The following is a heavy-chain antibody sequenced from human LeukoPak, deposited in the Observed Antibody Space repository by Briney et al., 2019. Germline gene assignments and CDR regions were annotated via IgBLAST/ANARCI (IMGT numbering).Heavy chain of an antibody. CDR1: GYTFTSYD. CDR2: MNPNSGNT. V-gene: IGHV1-8*01. Sequence: ASVKVSCKASGYTFTSYDINWVRQATGQGIEWMGWMNPNSGNTGYAQKFQGRVTMTRNTSISTAYMELSSLRSEDTAVYYCARNAGIAAAVIAYPWGQGTLVTVSS. D-gene: IGHD6-13*01. CDR3: ARNAGIAAAVIAYP. J-gene: IGHJ5*02.